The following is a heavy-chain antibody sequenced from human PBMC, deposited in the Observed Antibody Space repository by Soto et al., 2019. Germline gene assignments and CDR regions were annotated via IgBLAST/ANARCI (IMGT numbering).Heavy chain of an antibody. CDR2: IYYSGST. J-gene: IGHJ5*02. V-gene: IGHV4-31*03. D-gene: IGHD4-17*01. CDR3: AREGGGGDYGPPLSAWFDP. Sequence: QVQLQESGPGLVKPSQTLSLTCTVSGGSISSGGYYWSWIRQHPGKGLEWIGYIYYSGSTYYNPSLKSRVTISVDTSKNQFSLKLSSVTAADTAVYYCAREGGGGDYGPPLSAWFDPWGQGTLVTVSS. CDR1: GGSISSGGYY.